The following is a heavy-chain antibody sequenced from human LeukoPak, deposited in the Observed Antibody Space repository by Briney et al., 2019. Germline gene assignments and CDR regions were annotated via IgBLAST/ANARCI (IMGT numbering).Heavy chain of an antibody. Sequence: ASVKVSCKASGYTFTSYGISWVRQVPGQGLEWMGWISAYNGNTNYAQKLQGRVTMTTDTSTSTAYMELRSLRSDDTAVYYCARVGGSGDYGEDYYFDYWGQGTLVTVSS. J-gene: IGHJ4*02. CDR3: ARVGGSGDYGEDYYFDY. V-gene: IGHV1-18*01. CDR2: ISAYNGNT. D-gene: IGHD4-17*01. CDR1: GYTFTSYG.